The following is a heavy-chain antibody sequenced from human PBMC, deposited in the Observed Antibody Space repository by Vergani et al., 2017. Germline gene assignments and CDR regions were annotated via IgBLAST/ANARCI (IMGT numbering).Heavy chain of an antibody. J-gene: IGHJ4*02. V-gene: IGHV3-30*03. CDR3: ARKKYYDSKDYYQVEPFDY. D-gene: IGHD3-22*01. CDR1: GFGFKNFA. CDR2: ISKDGTHD. Sequence: QVSLVESGGGVVQPGRSLTLTCSASGFGFKNFAMHWVRQAPGKGLEWVATISKDGTHDYYEPSVRGRFAVSRDNFKNTMYLQMNSLRAEDTAIYYCARKKYYDSKDYYQVEPFDYWGQGTLVTVSS.